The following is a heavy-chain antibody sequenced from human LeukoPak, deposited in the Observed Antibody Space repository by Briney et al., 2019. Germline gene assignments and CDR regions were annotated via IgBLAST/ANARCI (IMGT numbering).Heavy chain of an antibody. V-gene: IGHV3-48*03. CDR3: ARKSYSGTYYGGAFDI. Sequence: PGGSLRLSCAASGFTFSSYEMNWVRQAPGKGLEWVSYISSSGSSIYYADSVKGRFTITRDNAKNSLYLQMNGLRAEDTAVYYCARKSYSGTYYGGAFDIWGQGTMVTVSS. CDR1: GFTFSSYE. J-gene: IGHJ3*02. D-gene: IGHD1-26*01. CDR2: ISSSGSSI.